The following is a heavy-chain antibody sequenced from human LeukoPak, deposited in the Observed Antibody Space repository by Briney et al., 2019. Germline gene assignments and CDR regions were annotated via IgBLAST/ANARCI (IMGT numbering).Heavy chain of an antibody. V-gene: IGHV1-69*06. Sequence: SVKVSCKASGGTFSSYAISWVRQAPGQGLEWMGGIIPIFGTANYAQKFQGRVTITADTSTSTAYMELRSLRSDDTAVYYCASEVAAPFDYWGQGTLVTVSS. CDR3: ASEVAAPFDY. D-gene: IGHD6-19*01. J-gene: IGHJ4*02. CDR1: GGTFSSYA. CDR2: IIPIFGTA.